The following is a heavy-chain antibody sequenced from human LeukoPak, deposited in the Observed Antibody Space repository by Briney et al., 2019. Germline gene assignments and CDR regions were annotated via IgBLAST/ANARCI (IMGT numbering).Heavy chain of an antibody. D-gene: IGHD2-2*01. CDR2: IYSGGST. Sequence: GGSLRLSCAASGSTVSSNYMSWVRQAPGKGLEWVSVIYSGGSTYYADSVKGRFTISRDNSKNTLYLQMNSLRAEDTAVYYCARDAGYCSSTSCGYYYGMDVWGQGTTVTVSS. CDR3: ARDAGYCSSTSCGYYYGMDV. J-gene: IGHJ6*02. CDR1: GSTVSSNY. V-gene: IGHV3-53*01.